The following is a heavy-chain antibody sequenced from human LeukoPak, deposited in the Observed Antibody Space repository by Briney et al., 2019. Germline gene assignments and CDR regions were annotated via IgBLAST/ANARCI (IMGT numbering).Heavy chain of an antibody. CDR1: GGSVSSGGYY. CDR3: ARDLGRIAARPFDY. V-gene: IGHV4-30-2*01. CDR2: IYHSGST. D-gene: IGHD6-6*01. J-gene: IGHJ4*02. Sequence: PSETLSLTCTVSGGSVSSGGYYWSWIRQPPGKGLEWIGYIYHSGSTYYNPSLKSRVTISVDRSKNQFSLKLSSVTAADTAVYYCARDLGRIAARPFDYWGQGTLVTVSS.